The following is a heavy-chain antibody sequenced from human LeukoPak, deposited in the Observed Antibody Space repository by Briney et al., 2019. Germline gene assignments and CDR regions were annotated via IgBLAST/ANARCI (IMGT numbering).Heavy chain of an antibody. J-gene: IGHJ4*02. CDR1: GFTFNTYA. CDR2: ISGNGDST. V-gene: IGHV3-23*01. D-gene: IGHD5/OR15-5a*01. CDR3: ARGRQVIVSAGYYFDY. Sequence: AGSLTLTCPASGFTFNTYALNWLRPAPGKGLEWVSCISGNGDSTYYADSVNGRFTISRDNTKNTLYPTMNRLTADDTAVYYCARGRQVIVSAGYYFDYWGQGTLVTVS.